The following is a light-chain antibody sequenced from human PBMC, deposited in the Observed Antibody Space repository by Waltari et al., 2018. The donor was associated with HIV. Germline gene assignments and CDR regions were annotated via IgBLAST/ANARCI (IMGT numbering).Light chain of an antibody. CDR3: AAWDDSLSGLYV. V-gene: IGLV1-47*01. CDR1: SSTIGGNF. J-gene: IGLJ1*01. Sequence: QSVLTQPPSASGTPGQRVTISCSGSSSTIGGNFVYWSQQLPGTAPKLLIYRDNQRPSGVPDRFSGSKSGTSASLAINGLRSEDEADYYCAAWDDSLSGLYVFGTGTKVTVL. CDR2: RDN.